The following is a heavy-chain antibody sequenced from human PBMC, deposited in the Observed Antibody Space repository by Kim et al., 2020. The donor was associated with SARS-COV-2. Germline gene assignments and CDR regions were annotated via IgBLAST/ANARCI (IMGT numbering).Heavy chain of an antibody. CDR2: ISYDGSNK. V-gene: IGHV3-30*03. CDR1: GFTFSTYG. CDR3: ATATDILPGYYIPSSPDS. J-gene: IGHJ5*01. D-gene: IGHD3-9*01. Sequence: GGSLRLSCAASGFTFSTYGMHWVRQAPGKGLEWVAAISYDGSNKFYVESVKGRFTISRDNSMNTLNLQMNSLRPEDTAVYYCATATDILPGYYIPSSPDSWGQGTLVTVSS.